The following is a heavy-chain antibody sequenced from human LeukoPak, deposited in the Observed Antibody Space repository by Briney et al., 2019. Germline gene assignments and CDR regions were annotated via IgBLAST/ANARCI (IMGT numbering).Heavy chain of an antibody. CDR1: GFTFSTYS. D-gene: IGHD4-11*01. J-gene: IGHJ4*02. CDR2: ISSRSS. CDR3: ARENDYSNYEIDY. V-gene: IGHV3-21*01. Sequence: GGSLRLSCAASGFTFSTYSMNWVRQVPGKGLEWVSSISSRSSYYADSVKGRFTISRDNAKNSLYLQMSSLRAEDTAVYYCARENDYSNYEIDYWGQGTLVTVSS.